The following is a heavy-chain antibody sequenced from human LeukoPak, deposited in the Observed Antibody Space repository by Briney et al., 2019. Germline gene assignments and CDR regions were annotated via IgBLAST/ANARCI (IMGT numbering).Heavy chain of an antibody. Sequence: SETLSLTCTVSGGSISSGDYYWSWIRQPPGKGLEWIGYIYYSGSTYYNPSLKSRVTISVDTSKNQFSLKLGSVTAADTAVYYCARESGEGYSGYDVDYWGQGTLVTVSS. V-gene: IGHV4-30-4*01. CDR3: ARESGEGYSGYDVDY. D-gene: IGHD5-12*01. CDR2: IYYSGST. J-gene: IGHJ4*02. CDR1: GGSISSGDYY.